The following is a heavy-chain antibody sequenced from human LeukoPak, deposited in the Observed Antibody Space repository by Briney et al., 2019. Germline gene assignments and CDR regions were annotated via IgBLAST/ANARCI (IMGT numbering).Heavy chain of an antibody. CDR3: AKRIQYSSSSAYFDY. D-gene: IGHD6-6*01. J-gene: IGHJ4*02. V-gene: IGHV3-23*01. Sequence: GGSLRLSCAAPGFTFSNYGMNWVRQAPGKGLEWVSSISDSAGSTFYAGSVKGRFTISRENSKNTLYLQMNSLRAGDTAIYYCAKRIQYSSSSAYFDYWGQGTLVTVSS. CDR2: ISDSAGST. CDR1: GFTFSNYG.